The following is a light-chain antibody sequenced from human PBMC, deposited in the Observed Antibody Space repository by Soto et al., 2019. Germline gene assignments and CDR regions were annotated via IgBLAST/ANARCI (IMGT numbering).Light chain of an antibody. J-gene: IGLJ2*01. Sequence: QSALTQPASVSGSPGQSITISCSGTSSDAGGYNYVSWYQHLPGKAPKLMLYDVGNRPSGVSNRFSGFKSGNTASLTISGLQAEDEADYYCSSYTSISLDVLFGGGTKLTV. V-gene: IGLV2-14*03. CDR3: SSYTSISLDVL. CDR1: SSDAGGYNY. CDR2: DVG.